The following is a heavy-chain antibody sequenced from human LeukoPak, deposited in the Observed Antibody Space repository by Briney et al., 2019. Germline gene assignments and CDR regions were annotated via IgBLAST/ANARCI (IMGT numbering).Heavy chain of an antibody. CDR1: GYTFTGYY. CDR3: ARDRTRTGYSSGWCHDY. V-gene: IGHV1-2*02. J-gene: IGHJ4*02. CDR2: INPNSGGT. Sequence: ASVKVSSKASGYTFTGYYMHWVRQAPGQGLEWMGWINPNSGGTNYAQKFQGRVTMTRDTSISTAYMELSRLRSDDTAVYYCARDRTRTGYSSGWCHDYWGQGTLVTVSS. D-gene: IGHD6-19*01.